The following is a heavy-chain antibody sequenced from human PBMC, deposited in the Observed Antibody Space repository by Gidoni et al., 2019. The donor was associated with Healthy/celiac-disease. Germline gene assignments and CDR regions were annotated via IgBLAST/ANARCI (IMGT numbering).Heavy chain of an antibody. CDR1: GYTITELS. CDR3: ATGPGGNVDY. CDR2: FDPEDGET. Sequence: QVQLVQSWAEVKKPGASVKVSCKVSGYTITELSMHWVRQAPGKGLEWMGGFDPEDGETIYAQKFKGRVTMTEDTYTDTDYMELSSLRSEDTAVYYCATGPGGNVDYWGQGTLVTVSS. J-gene: IGHJ4*02. D-gene: IGHD2-15*01. V-gene: IGHV1-24*01.